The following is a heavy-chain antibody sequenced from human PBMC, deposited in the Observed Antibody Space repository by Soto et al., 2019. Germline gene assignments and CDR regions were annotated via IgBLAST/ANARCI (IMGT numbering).Heavy chain of an antibody. D-gene: IGHD3-3*01. CDR1: GGSFSGYY. J-gene: IGHJ5*02. Sequence: SETLSLTCAVYGGSFSGYYWSWIRQPPGKGLEWIGEINHSGSTNYNPSLKSRVTISVDTSKNQFSLKLSSVTAADTAVYYCARGLSQVLRFLDWLSYNWFDPWGQGTLVTVSS. V-gene: IGHV4-34*01. CDR2: INHSGST. CDR3: ARGLSQVLRFLDWLSYNWFDP.